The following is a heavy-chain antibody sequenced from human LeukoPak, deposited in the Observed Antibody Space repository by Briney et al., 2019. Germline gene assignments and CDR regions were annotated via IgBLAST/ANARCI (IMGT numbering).Heavy chain of an antibody. D-gene: IGHD2/OR15-2a*01. Sequence: ASVKASCKASGYTFTSYGISWVRQAPGQGLEWMGWISVYNGKTNYAQKLQGRVTMTTDTSTNTAYMELRSLRSDDTAMYYCARDRVRRSTTGGAFDIWGQGTMVTVSS. V-gene: IGHV1-18*01. CDR3: ARDRVRRSTTGGAFDI. CDR1: GYTFTSYG. CDR2: ISVYNGKT. J-gene: IGHJ3*02.